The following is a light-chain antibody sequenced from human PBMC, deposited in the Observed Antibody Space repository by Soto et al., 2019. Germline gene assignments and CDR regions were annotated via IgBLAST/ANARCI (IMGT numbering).Light chain of an antibody. CDR2: RND. Sequence: QSVLTQPPSASGTPGQRVTISCSGSSSNIGRNLVYWYQQLPGTAPKFLIYRNDQRPSGVPDRFSASKSGTSASLAIGDLRSEDEGDYYCSTWDDSLGVVFGGGTKLTVL. J-gene: IGLJ2*01. CDR1: SSNIGRNL. V-gene: IGLV1-47*01. CDR3: STWDDSLGVV.